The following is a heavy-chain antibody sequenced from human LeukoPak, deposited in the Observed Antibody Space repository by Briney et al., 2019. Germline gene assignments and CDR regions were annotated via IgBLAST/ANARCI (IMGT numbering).Heavy chain of an antibody. Sequence: GRSLRLSCAASGFTFSSYVMHWVRQAPGKGLEWVAIISYDESNEYYADSVKGRFTISRDNSKNSLYLQMNSLRAEDTAVYYCAKDGGSDPDSFDIWGQGTMVTVSS. CDR1: GFTFSSYV. CDR3: AKDGGSDPDSFDI. D-gene: IGHD2-15*01. V-gene: IGHV3-30*04. J-gene: IGHJ3*02. CDR2: ISYDESNE.